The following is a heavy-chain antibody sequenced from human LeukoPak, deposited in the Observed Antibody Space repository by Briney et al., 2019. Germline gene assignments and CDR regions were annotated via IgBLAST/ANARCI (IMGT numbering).Heavy chain of an antibody. D-gene: IGHD3-22*01. CDR3: ARQNYYDTSGDYSKDAFEI. CDR1: GYNFNTYG. V-gene: IGHV1-18*01. CDR2: ISVYNGNT. J-gene: IGHJ3*02. Sequence: GASVKVSCTASGYNFNTYGISWVRQAPGQGLEWMGWISVYNGNTKYAQKVQDRVTLTTDTSTSTAYMELRSLRSDDTAVYYCARQNYYDTSGDYSKDAFEIWGQGTMVTVSS.